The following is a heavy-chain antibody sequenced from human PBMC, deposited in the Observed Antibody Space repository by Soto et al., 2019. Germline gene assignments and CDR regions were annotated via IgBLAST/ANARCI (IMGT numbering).Heavy chain of an antibody. D-gene: IGHD5-12*01. J-gene: IGHJ4*02. V-gene: IGHV4-31*01. Sequence: QVQLQESGPGLVKPSQTLSLTCTVSGGSISSGGYYWSWIRQHPGKGLEYIGYIYYSGSTYYNPSLKSQVTISVDTSKNQFSLKLSSVTAADTAVYYCARVYLVEMATNFDYWGQGTLVTVSS. CDR2: IYYSGST. CDR1: GGSISSGGYY. CDR3: ARVYLVEMATNFDY.